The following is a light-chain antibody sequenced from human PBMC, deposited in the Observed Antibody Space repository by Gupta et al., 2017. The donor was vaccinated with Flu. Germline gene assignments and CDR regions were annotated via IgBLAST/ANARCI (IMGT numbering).Light chain of an antibody. CDR2: DAS. V-gene: IGKV3-11*01. CDR1: QSVSSY. J-gene: IGKJ2*01. CDR3: QQRSNFYT. Sequence: ELVLTQSPATLSLSPGERATLSCRASQSVSSYLAWYQQKPGQAPRLLIYDASNRATGIPDRFSGSGSGTDFTLTSSRREAEDFAVYYLQQRSNFYTFGQGTKVEIK.